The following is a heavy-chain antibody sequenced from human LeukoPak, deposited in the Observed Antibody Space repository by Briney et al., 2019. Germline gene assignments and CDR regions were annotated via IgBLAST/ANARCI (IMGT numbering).Heavy chain of an antibody. CDR3: ARGKRSTSTFDP. CDR2: INPNSGGT. CDR1: GYTFTGYY. D-gene: IGHD2-2*01. Sequence: ASVTVSCKASGYTFTGYYMHWVRQASGQGLEWMGWINPNSGGTNYAQKFQGRVTMTRDTSISTAYMELSRLRSDDTAVYYCARGKRSTSTFDPWGQGTLVTVSS. V-gene: IGHV1-2*02. J-gene: IGHJ5*02.